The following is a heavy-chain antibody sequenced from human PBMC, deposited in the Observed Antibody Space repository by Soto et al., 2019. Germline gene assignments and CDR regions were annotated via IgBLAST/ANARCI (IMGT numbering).Heavy chain of an antibody. CDR2: INHSGST. V-gene: IGHV4-34*01. CDR3: ARGLPRYDILTGYYRGRVKANWFDP. CDR1: GGSFSGYY. J-gene: IGHJ5*02. D-gene: IGHD3-9*01. Sequence: QVQLQQWGAGLLKPSETLSLTCAVYGGSFSGYYWSWIRQPPGKGLEWIGEINHSGSTNYNPSLKSRVTISVDTSKNQFSLKLSSVTAADTAVYYWARGLPRYDILTGYYRGRVKANWFDPWGQGTLVTVSS.